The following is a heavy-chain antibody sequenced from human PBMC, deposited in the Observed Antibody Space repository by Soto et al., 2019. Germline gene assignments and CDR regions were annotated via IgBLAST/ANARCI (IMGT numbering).Heavy chain of an antibody. D-gene: IGHD3-9*01. Sequence: QVQLVQSGAEVKKPGASVKVSCKASGYTFTGYYMHWVRQAPGQGLEWMGWINPNSGGTNYAQKLQGRVTMTTDTSTSTAYMELRSLRSDDTAVYYCARVVTYYDFLTGYRTPYYFDYWGQGTLVTVSS. CDR2: INPNSGGT. J-gene: IGHJ4*02. CDR3: ARVVTYYDFLTGYRTPYYFDY. V-gene: IGHV1-2*02. CDR1: GYTFTGYY.